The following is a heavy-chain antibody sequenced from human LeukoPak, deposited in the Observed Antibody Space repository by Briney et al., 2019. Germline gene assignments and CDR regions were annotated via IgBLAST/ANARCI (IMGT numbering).Heavy chain of an antibody. Sequence: GASVKVSCKVSGDTLAELSMHWVRQAPGKGLEWMGGFDPEDGETIYAQKFQGRVTMTEDTSTDTAYMELSSLRSEDTAVYYCATVSSGWENYFDYWGQGTLVTVSS. D-gene: IGHD6-19*01. CDR2: FDPEDGET. V-gene: IGHV1-24*01. CDR3: ATVSSGWENYFDY. CDR1: GDTLAELS. J-gene: IGHJ4*02.